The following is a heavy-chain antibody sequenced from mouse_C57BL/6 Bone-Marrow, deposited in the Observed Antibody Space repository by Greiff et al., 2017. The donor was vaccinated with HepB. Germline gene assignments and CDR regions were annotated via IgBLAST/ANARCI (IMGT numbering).Heavy chain of an antibody. V-gene: IGHV1-64*01. CDR3: ARWPYGYFDY. J-gene: IGHJ2*01. CDR2: IHPNSGST. Sequence: QVQLQQPGAELVKPGASVKLSCKASGYTFTSYWMHWVKQRPGQGLEWIGRIHPNSGSTNYNEKFKSKATLTVDKSSSTAYMQLSSLTSEDAAVYYCARWPYGYFDYWGQGTTLTVSS. D-gene: IGHD1-1*02. CDR1: GYTFTSYW.